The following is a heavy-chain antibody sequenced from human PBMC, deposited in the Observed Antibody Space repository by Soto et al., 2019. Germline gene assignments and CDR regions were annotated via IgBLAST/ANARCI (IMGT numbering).Heavy chain of an antibody. CDR1: GFTFDDYA. CDR2: ISWNSGSI. D-gene: IGHD6-13*01. V-gene: IGHV3-9*01. CDR3: AKGRSSSWYSVSDY. J-gene: IGHJ4*02. Sequence: GGSLRLSCAASGFTFDDYAIHWVRQAPGKGLEWVSGISWNSGSIGYADSVKGRFTISRDNAKNSLYLQMNSLRAEDTALYYCAKGRSSSWYSVSDYWGQGALVTVSS.